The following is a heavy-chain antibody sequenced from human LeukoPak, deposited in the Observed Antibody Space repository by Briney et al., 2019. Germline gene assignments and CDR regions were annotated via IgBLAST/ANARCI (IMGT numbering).Heavy chain of an antibody. Sequence: GGSLRLSCAASGFTFSSYWMSWVRQAPGKGLEWVANIKQDGSEKYYVDSVKGRFTISRDNAKNSLYLQMNSLRAEDTAVYYCARVPPLFMVRGSFDYWGQGTLVTVSS. V-gene: IGHV3-7*01. CDR2: IKQDGSEK. D-gene: IGHD3-10*01. CDR1: GFTFSSYW. CDR3: ARVPPLFMVRGSFDY. J-gene: IGHJ4*02.